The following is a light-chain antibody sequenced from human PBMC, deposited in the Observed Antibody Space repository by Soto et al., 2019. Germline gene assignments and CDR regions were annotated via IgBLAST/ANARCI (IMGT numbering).Light chain of an antibody. CDR2: EDK. CDR3: YSTDVSGLRRF. CDR1: ALPKKY. Sequence: SSELTQTPSLSVSPGQTARITCSGDALPKKYAYWYQQKSGQAPVLVIYEDKKRPSGIPERFSGSSSGTMATLTINGAQVEDEADYYCYSTDVSGLRRFFGGGTKLTVL. V-gene: IGLV3-10*01. J-gene: IGLJ2*01.